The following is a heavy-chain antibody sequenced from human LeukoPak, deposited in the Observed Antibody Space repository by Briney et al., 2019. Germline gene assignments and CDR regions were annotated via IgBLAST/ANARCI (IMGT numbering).Heavy chain of an antibody. Sequence: GASVKVSCKASGYTFTSYGISWVRQAPGQGLEWMGWISAYNGNTNYAQKLQGRVTMTTDTSTSTAYMELRSLRSDDTAVYYCAIARRGGYNSGYYYYMDVWGKGTTVTVSS. CDR3: AIARRGGYNSGYYYYMDV. CDR1: GYTFTSYG. J-gene: IGHJ6*03. D-gene: IGHD5-24*01. CDR2: ISAYNGNT. V-gene: IGHV1-18*01.